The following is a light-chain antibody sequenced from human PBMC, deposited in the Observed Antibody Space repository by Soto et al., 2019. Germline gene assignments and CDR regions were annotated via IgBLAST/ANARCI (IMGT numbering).Light chain of an antibody. CDR2: AAS. CDR1: QGISSY. J-gene: IGKJ4*01. CDR3: PQYYSYILT. Sequence: AIRMTQSPSSFSASTGDRVTITCRASQGISSYLAWYQQKPRKAPKLLIYAASTLQYGVSSRFSGSGSGTDFTLTVSCLQPEDFATNNYPQYYSYILTFGGGTKVEI. V-gene: IGKV1-8*01.